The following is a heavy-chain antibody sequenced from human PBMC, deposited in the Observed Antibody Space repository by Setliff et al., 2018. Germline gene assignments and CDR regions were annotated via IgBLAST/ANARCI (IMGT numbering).Heavy chain of an antibody. V-gene: IGHV1-18*01. Sequence: ASVKVSCKTSGYTFTNYGITWVRQAPGQGLEWMGWISPYSGNTYYAPELQGRVTLTTDTSTTTAYLELRSLTSDDTAVYYCSRLVRYCTTTTCQRASGDDYWGQGTLVTVSS. D-gene: IGHD2-8*01. J-gene: IGHJ4*02. CDR1: GYTFTNYG. CDR3: SRLVRYCTTTTCQRASGDDY. CDR2: ISPYSGNT.